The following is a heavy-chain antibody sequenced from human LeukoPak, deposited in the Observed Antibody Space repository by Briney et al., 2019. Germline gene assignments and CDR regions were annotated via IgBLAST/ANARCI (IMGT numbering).Heavy chain of an antibody. D-gene: IGHD2-15*01. Sequence: GGSLRLSCAPSGFTFSSYSMNWVRQAPGKGLEWVPYISSSSSTIYYADSVKGRFTISRDNAKNSLYLQMNSLRDEDTAVYYCARPRGGKWSGAVFDYWGQGTLVTVSS. CDR2: ISSSSSTI. J-gene: IGHJ4*02. CDR3: ARPRGGKWSGAVFDY. V-gene: IGHV3-48*02. CDR1: GFTFSSYS.